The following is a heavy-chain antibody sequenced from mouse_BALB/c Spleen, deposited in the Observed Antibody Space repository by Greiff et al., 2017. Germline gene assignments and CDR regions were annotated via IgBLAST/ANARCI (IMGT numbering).Heavy chain of an antibody. Sequence: EVKVEESGGGLVQPGGSRKLSCAASGFTFSDYGMAWVRQAPGKGPEWVAFISNLAYSIYYADTVTGRFTISRENAKNTLYLEMSSLRSEDTAMYYCARSRDYYAMDYWGQGTSVTVSS. CDR1: GFTFSDYG. CDR2: ISNLAYSI. J-gene: IGHJ4*01. V-gene: IGHV5-15*02. CDR3: ARSRDYYAMDY.